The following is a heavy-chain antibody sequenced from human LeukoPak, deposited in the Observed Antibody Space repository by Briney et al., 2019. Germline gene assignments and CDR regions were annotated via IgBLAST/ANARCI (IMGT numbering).Heavy chain of an antibody. CDR2: IYHSGST. Sequence: PSGTLSLTCAVSGDSITSSNWWGWVRQPPEKGLEWIGEIYHSGSTNYNPSLKSRVTISVDKSKNQFSLKVNSVTAADTAVYYCARGGGRKFFGGGAYYYYMDVWGKGTTVAVSS. V-gene: IGHV4-4*02. CDR3: ARGGGRKFFGGGAYYYYMDV. D-gene: IGHD3-16*01. CDR1: GDSITSSNW. J-gene: IGHJ6*03.